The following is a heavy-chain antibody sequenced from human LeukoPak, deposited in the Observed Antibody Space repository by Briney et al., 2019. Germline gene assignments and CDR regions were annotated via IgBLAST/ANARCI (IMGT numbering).Heavy chain of an antibody. V-gene: IGHV3-30*02. CDR2: IQYDRTNE. D-gene: IGHD2-8*01. CDR1: AFTFSSYG. Sequence: GGALRLSCAASAFTFSSYGMHWVRQAPGKGLEWVAYIQYDRTNEQYAHSVKGRFRISRDNSNNILYLQMNSLRTEDTAVYYCAKDRCSNGIGCYYYYMEVWGKGTTVTISS. CDR3: AKDRCSNGIGCYYYYMEV. J-gene: IGHJ6*03.